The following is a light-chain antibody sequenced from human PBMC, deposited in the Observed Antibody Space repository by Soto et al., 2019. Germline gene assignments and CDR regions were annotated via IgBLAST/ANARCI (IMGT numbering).Light chain of an antibody. V-gene: IGLV2-14*01. CDR3: SSYTSSSTV. CDR1: SSDVGGYNY. J-gene: IGLJ3*02. CDR2: EVS. Sequence: QSVLTQPASVSGSPGQSITISCTGTSSDVGGYNYVSWYQQHPGKAPKLMIYEVSNRPSGVSNRFSGSKSGNTASLTISGLQAEDVADYYCSSYTSSSTVFGGGTKLTVL.